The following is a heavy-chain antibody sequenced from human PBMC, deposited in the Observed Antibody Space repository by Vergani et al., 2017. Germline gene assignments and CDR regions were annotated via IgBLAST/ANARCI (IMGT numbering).Heavy chain of an antibody. D-gene: IGHD5-18*01. Sequence: QVQLQQWGAGLLKPSETLSLTCAVYGGSFSGYYWSWIRQPPGKGLEWIGEINHSGSTNYNPSLKSRVTISVDTSKNQFSLKLSSVTAADTAVYYCARGALLGRAMATVNYYYGMDVWGQGTTVTVSS. V-gene: IGHV4-34*01. CDR1: GGSFSGYY. J-gene: IGHJ6*02. CDR2: INHSGST. CDR3: ARGALLGRAMATVNYYYGMDV.